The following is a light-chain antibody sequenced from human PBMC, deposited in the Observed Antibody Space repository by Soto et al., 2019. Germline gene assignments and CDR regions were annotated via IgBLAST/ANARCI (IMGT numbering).Light chain of an antibody. CDR1: SSDVGGYNY. V-gene: IGLV2-8*01. CDR2: EVT. J-gene: IGLJ2*01. CDR3: SSYAGSNNLV. Sequence: QSALTQPPSASGSPGQSVTISCTGTSSDVGGYNYVSWYHQHPGKAPKLMIYEVTKRPSGVPDRFSGSKSGNTASLTVSGLQAEDEAEYSCSSYAGSNNLVFGGGTKLTVL.